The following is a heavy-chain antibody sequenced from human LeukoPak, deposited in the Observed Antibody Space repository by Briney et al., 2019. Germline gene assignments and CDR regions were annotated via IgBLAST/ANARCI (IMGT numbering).Heavy chain of an antibody. J-gene: IGHJ4*02. CDR2: IVVGGGNT. D-gene: IGHD3-10*01. CDR3: AAEFDYGSGSYPFDY. Sequence: SVTVSCKASGFTFMSSTMQWVRQARGQGLEWIGWIVVGGGNTNYAQKFRERVTITSDMSTSTAYMELSSLRSEDTAVYYCAAEFDYGSGSYPFDYWGQGTLVTVSS. CDR1: GFTFMSST. V-gene: IGHV1-58*02.